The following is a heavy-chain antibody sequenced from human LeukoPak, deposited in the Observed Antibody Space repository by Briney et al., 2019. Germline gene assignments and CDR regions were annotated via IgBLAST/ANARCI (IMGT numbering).Heavy chain of an antibody. CDR1: GYTLTELS. CDR3: ATAVVYGSGSYFDY. Sequence: ASVKVSCKVSGYTLTELSIHWVRQAPGKGLEWMGGFDPEDGQTIYAQKFQGRVTMTEDTSTDTAYMELTSLRSEDTVVYYCATAVVYGSGSYFDYWGQGTLVTVSS. V-gene: IGHV1-24*01. J-gene: IGHJ4*02. CDR2: FDPEDGQT. D-gene: IGHD3-10*01.